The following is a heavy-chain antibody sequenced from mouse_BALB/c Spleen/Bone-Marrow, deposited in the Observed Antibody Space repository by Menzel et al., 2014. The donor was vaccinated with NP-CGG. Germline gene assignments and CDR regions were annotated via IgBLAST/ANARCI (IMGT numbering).Heavy chain of an antibody. CDR2: IWAGGST. D-gene: IGHD1-1*02. J-gene: IGHJ4*01. V-gene: IGHV2-9*02. CDR3: ARYYLYAMDY. Sequence: LVESGPGLVAPSQSLSITCTVSGFSLTSYGVHWVRQPPGKGLEWLGVIWAGGSTNYNSALMSRLSISKDNSKSQVFLKMNSLQTDDTAMYYCARYYLYAMDYWGQGTSVTVSS. CDR1: GFSLTSYG.